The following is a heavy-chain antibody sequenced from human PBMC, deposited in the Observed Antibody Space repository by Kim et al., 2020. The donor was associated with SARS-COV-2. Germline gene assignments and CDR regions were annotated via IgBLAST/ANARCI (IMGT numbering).Heavy chain of an antibody. D-gene: IGHD3-22*01. J-gene: IGHJ4*02. CDR2: GST. CDR3: ARNGYYSIDF. Sequence: GSTNYNPSLKSRVTISVDTSKNQFSQKLNSVTVADTALYYCARNGYYSIDFWGQGTLVTVSS. V-gene: IGHV4-34*01.